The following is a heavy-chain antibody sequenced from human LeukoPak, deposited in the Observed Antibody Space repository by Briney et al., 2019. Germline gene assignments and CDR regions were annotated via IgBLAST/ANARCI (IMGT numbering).Heavy chain of an antibody. D-gene: IGHD1-14*01. Sequence: ERSLRLSCAASGFTFGDYAMHWVRQAAGRAPEWVAVVAHDGDTKYYADSVKGRFTISRDNSRDMLYLQMSSRRVDDTAIYYCARDPIKGAPDYFDYWGQGTLVTVSS. CDR3: ARDPIKGAPDYFDY. CDR1: GFTFGDYA. V-gene: IGHV3-30-3*01. CDR2: VAHDGDTK. J-gene: IGHJ4*02.